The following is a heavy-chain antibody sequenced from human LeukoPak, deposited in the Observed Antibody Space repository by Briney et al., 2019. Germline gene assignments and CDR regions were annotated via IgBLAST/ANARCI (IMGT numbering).Heavy chain of an antibody. V-gene: IGHV4-59*01. CDR1: GGSISTYY. CDR2: IYYSGST. D-gene: IGHD2/OR15-2a*01. CDR3: ARGATSLSYFDS. J-gene: IGHJ4*02. Sequence: KTSETLSLTCTVSGGSISTYYWSWIRQPPGKGLEWIGYIYYSGSTNYNPSLKSRVTIPVDTSKNQFSLKLSSVTAADTAVYYCARGATSLSYFDSRGQGTLVTVSS.